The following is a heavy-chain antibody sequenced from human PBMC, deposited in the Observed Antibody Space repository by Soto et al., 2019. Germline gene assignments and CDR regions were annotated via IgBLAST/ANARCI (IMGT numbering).Heavy chain of an antibody. D-gene: IGHD1-26*01. V-gene: IGHV1-2*04. CDR1: GYTFTCYY. CDR3: ARVSVGAHLDY. CDR2: INPNSGGT. J-gene: IGHJ4*02. Sequence: ASGKVWSKGAGYTFTCYYRHYVRQAPGQGLEWMGWINPNSGGTNYAQKFQGWVTMTRDTSISTAYMELSRLRSDDTAVYYCARVSVGAHLDYWGQGTLVTVSS.